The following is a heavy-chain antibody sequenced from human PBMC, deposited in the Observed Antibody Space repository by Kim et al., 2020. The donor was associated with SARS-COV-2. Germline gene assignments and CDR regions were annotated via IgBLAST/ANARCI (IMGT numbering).Heavy chain of an antibody. CDR1: GVTFSSYA. V-gene: IGHV1-69*04. CDR2: SIPILGIA. CDR3: ARDTVVTPWGY. J-gene: IGHJ4*02. D-gene: IGHD2-21*02. Sequence: SVKVSCKASGVTFSSYAISWVRQAPGQGLEWMGRSIPILGIANYAQKFQGRVTITADKSTSTAYMELSSLRAEDTAVYYCARDTVVTPWGYWGQGTLVT.